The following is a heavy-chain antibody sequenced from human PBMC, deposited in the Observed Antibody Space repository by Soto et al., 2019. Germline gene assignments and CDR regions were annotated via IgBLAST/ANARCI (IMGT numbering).Heavy chain of an antibody. CDR3: AAGEVLDY. CDR2: IVVGSGNT. Sequence: SVKVSCKASGFTFSSSAVLWVRQARGQRLEWIGWIVVGSGNTNYAQKFQERVTITRDMSTSTAYMELSRLRSDDTAVYYCAAGEVLDYWGQGTQVPVSS. J-gene: IGHJ4*02. V-gene: IGHV1-58*01. D-gene: IGHD1-26*01. CDR1: GFTFSSSA.